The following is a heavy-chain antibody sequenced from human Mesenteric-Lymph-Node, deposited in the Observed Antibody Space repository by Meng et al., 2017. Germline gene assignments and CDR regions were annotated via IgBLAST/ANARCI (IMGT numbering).Heavy chain of an antibody. CDR1: GDSISSGEYY. V-gene: IGHV4-30-4*01. CDR3: ARGELLWDY. D-gene: IGHD2-2*01. J-gene: IGHJ4*02. Sequence: HLQESSHGLATPSHSLYLTCSVSGDSISSGEYYWSWIRQPPGKGLEWIVYMDYRGSTFYNPSLKSRVTISVDTSKNQFSLKLSSVTAADTAVYFCARGELLWDYWGQGTLVTVSS. CDR2: MDYRGST.